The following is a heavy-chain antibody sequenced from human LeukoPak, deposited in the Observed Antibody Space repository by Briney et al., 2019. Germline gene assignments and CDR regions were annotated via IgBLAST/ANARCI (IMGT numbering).Heavy chain of an antibody. CDR2: IGTSSTTI. D-gene: IGHD3-22*01. CDR3: ARHYYDSSGYPT. Sequence: PGGSLRLSCAASGFTFSSYTMNWVRQPPGKGLEWVSNIGTSSTTIYYADSVKGRFTISRDNAKNSLYLQMNSLRAEDTAVYYCARHYYDSSGYPTWGQGTLVTVSS. CDR1: GFTFSSYT. V-gene: IGHV3-48*04. J-gene: IGHJ5*02.